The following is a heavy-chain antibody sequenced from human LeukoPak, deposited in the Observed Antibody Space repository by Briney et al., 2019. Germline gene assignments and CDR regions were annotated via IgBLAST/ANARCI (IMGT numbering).Heavy chain of an antibody. D-gene: IGHD6-13*01. CDR2: IYYSGST. J-gene: IGHJ4*02. V-gene: IGHV4-39*07. CDR1: GGSISSSSYY. CDR3: ARDQVYSSSWYDRGGIDY. Sequence: SETLSLTCTVSGGSISSSSYYWGWIRQPPGKGLEWIGSIYYSGSTYYNPSLKSRVTISVDTSKNQFSLKLSSATAADTAVYYCARDQVYSSSWYDRGGIDYWGQGTLVTVSS.